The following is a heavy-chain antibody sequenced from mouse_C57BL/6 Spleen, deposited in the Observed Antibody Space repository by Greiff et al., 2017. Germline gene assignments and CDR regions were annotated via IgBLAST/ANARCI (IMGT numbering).Heavy chain of an antibody. V-gene: IGHV5-4*01. CDR1: GFTFSSYA. CDR2: ISDGGSYT. Sequence: EVKLMESGGGLVKPGGSLKLSCAASGFTFSSYAMSWVRQTPEKRLEWVATISDGGSYTYYPDNVKGRFTISRDNAKNNLYLQMSHLKSEDTAMYYCARDGGSGIFDYWGQGTTLTVSS. J-gene: IGHJ2*01. D-gene: IGHD3-1*01. CDR3: ARDGGSGIFDY.